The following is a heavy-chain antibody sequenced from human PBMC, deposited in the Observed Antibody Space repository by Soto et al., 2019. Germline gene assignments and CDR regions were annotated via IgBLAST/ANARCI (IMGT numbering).Heavy chain of an antibody. V-gene: IGHV4-59*01. CDR1: GGSISNFY. Sequence: SETLSLTCTVSGGSISNFYWSWIRQPPGKGLEWSGYISYSGNTNYNPSLKSRVSISVDTSKNQLSLNLTSVTAADTAVYYCARAPMVLSRSYFDSWGQGTPVTVS. D-gene: IGHD2-8*01. CDR2: ISYSGNT. CDR3: ARAPMVLSRSYFDS. J-gene: IGHJ4*02.